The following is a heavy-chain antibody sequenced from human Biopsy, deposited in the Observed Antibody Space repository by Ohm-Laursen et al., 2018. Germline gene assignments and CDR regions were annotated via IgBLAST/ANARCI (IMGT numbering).Heavy chain of an antibody. Sequence: GASVKVSCKTSGYNFISYSINWVRQAPGQGLEWMGWIRPLNVDTKYGQKFQDRVTMTTDTSTSTVYMELTSLRSDDTAVYYCARGEVTFGELIVSIDSWGQGTLVTVSS. CDR1: GYNFISYS. CDR3: ARGEVTFGELIVSIDS. V-gene: IGHV1-18*01. CDR2: IRPLNVDT. J-gene: IGHJ4*02. D-gene: IGHD3-16*02.